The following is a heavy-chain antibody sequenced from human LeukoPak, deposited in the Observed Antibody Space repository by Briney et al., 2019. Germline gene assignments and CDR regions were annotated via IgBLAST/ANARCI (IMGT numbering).Heavy chain of an antibody. J-gene: IGHJ3*02. V-gene: IGHV2-5*01. CDR3: AHRPVGGSNVNFDI. CDR1: GFSLSTSGLG. CDR2: IYWNDDK. D-gene: IGHD1-26*01. Sequence: SGPTLVNPTQTLTLTCTFSGFSLSTSGLGVGWIRQPPGKALEWLALIYWNDDKRYSPSLKSRLTITKDTSKNQVVLTMTNMDPVGTATYYCAHRPVGGSNVNFDIWGQGTMVTVSS.